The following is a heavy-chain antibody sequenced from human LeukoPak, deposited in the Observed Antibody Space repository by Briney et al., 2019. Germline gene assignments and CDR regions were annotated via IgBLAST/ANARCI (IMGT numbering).Heavy chain of an antibody. V-gene: IGHV3-23*01. CDR2: ISGSGGST. CDR3: AKVGSPLGWYGSFDY. CDR1: GFTFSSYA. D-gene: IGHD6-19*01. Sequence: GGSLRLTCAASGFTFSSYAMSWVRQAPGKGLEWVSAISGSGGSTYYADSVKGRFTISRDNSKNTLYLQMNSLRAEDTAVYYCAKVGSPLGWYGSFDYWGQGTLVTVSS. J-gene: IGHJ4*02.